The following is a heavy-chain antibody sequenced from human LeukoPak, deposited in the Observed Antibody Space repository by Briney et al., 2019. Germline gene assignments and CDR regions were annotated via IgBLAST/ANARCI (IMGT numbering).Heavy chain of an antibody. Sequence: KASETLSLTCTVSGGSINNYYWSWIRQPAGKGLEWIRRIYTRGSTNYNPSLKSRVTMSVDTSKNQFSLKLSSVTAADTAVYYCARGRYCSADICSGGDAFDIWGQGTMVSVSS. J-gene: IGHJ3*02. D-gene: IGHD2-15*01. CDR3: ARGRYCSADICSGGDAFDI. CDR1: GGSINNYY. CDR2: IYTRGST. V-gene: IGHV4-4*07.